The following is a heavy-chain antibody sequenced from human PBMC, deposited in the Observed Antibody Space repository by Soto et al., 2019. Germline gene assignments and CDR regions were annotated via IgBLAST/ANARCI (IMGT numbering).Heavy chain of an antibody. D-gene: IGHD3-16*01. CDR2: FFIGGNT. CDR3: ARHDYGSGSTYFDY. Sequence: SETLSLTCTVSGGSISSSTYYWGWMRQPPGKGLEWIASFFIGGNTYYNPSLKSRVTISVDTSKNQFSLKLSSVTAADTAVYYCARHDYGSGSTYFDYWGQGTLVTVSS. CDR1: GGSISSSTYY. J-gene: IGHJ4*02. V-gene: IGHV4-39*01.